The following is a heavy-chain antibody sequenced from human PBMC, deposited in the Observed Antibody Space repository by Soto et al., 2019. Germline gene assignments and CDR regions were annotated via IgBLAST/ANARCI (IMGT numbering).Heavy chain of an antibody. J-gene: IGHJ5*02. Sequence: QVQLQESGPGLVKPSQTLSLTCTVSGGSIRSNNYYWSWIRQPPGKGREWIGYIYYSGSTYYNPSLKSRVTISLDTSKNQFSLNLTSVTAADTAVYCCARAITMVRGATNWFDPWGQGTLVTVSS. CDR1: GGSIRSNNYY. CDR2: IYYSGST. V-gene: IGHV4-30-4*01. D-gene: IGHD3-10*01. CDR3: ARAITMVRGATNWFDP.